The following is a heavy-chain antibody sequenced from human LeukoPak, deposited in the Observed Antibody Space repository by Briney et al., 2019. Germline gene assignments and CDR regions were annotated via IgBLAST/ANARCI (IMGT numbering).Heavy chain of an antibody. V-gene: IGHV1-58*02. Sequence: GTSVKVSCKASGFTFTSSAMQWVRQARGQRLERIGWIVVGSGNTNYAQRFQERVTITRDMSTSTAHMELSSLRSEDTAVYYCAASVLARAFDIWGQGTMVTVSS. J-gene: IGHJ3*02. CDR3: AASVLARAFDI. CDR1: GFTFTSSA. CDR2: IVVGSGNT. D-gene: IGHD3-3*02.